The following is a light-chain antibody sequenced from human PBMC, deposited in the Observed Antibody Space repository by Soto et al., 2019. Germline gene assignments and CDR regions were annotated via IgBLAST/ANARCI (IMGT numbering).Light chain of an antibody. CDR3: QHQNSYPQS. CDR1: QSIRYY. Sequence: DIQLTQSPPTLSASVGDRVTITCRASQSIRYYLAWYQQMPGKAPKLLIYGASSLQSGVPSRFSGSGSGTEYTLTICSRQPDDFPTSCCQHQNSYPQSFGQGIKV. J-gene: IGKJ1*01. CDR2: GAS. V-gene: IGKV1-5*01.